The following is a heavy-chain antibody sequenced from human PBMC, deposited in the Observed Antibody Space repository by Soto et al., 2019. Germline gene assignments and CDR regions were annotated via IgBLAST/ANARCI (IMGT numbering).Heavy chain of an antibody. CDR1: GFTFNNYV. J-gene: IGHJ4*02. Sequence: VQLLDSGGGLVQPGGSLRLSCAASGFTFNNYVMSWVRQAPGKGLEWVSALSSSGGSTYYADSVKGRFAISRNNSKNTLNMQMNSLRAEDTAVYYCAKFEFSFGPNSLYYFDYWGQGTLVAVSS. D-gene: IGHD5-18*01. CDR2: LSSSGGST. CDR3: AKFEFSFGPNSLYYFDY. V-gene: IGHV3-23*01.